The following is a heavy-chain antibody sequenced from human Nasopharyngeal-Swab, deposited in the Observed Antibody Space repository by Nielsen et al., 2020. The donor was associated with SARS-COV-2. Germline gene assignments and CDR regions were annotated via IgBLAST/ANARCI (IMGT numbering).Heavy chain of an antibody. CDR1: GYTFITYG. J-gene: IGHJ4*02. CDR3: TRGVPDFGY. CDR2: MTPNNGAT. Sequence: ASVKVSCKASGYTFITYGINWLRQATGQGLEWMGWMTPNNGATGYAQKFQGRVTLTWDTSISTAYMQLSSLRSEDTAVYYCTRGVPDFGYWGQGTLVTVSS. V-gene: IGHV1-8*01.